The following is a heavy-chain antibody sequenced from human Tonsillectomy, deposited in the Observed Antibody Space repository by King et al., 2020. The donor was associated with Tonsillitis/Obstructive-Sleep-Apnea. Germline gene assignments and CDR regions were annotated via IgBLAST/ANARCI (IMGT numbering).Heavy chain of an antibody. CDR2: ISGSNGGT. CDR3: AKDFAAVTGDPGS. Sequence: VQLVESGGGLVQPGGSLRLSCVASGFTFSTYAMTWVRQASGKGPEWFSGISGSNGGTYYADSVKGRFTFSRHNAKNTLYLQMNSLRADDTALYYCAKDFAAVTGDPGSWGQGTLVTVSS. CDR1: GFTFSTYA. V-gene: IGHV3-23*04. D-gene: IGHD6-19*01. J-gene: IGHJ5*02.